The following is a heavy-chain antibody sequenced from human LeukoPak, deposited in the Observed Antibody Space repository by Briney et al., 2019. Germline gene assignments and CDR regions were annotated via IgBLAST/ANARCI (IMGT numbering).Heavy chain of an antibody. D-gene: IGHD6-19*01. CDR2: IYYSGST. CDR3: ARQVYSEAGTSFFDY. Sequence: PETMSLTSPVSGGSISSSSYYWDWIRQPPGTGLEWIGSIYYSGSTYYNPSLKSRVTISVDTSKNQYSLKLSSVTAADTAVYYGARQVYSEAGTSFFDYWGQGTLVTVSS. J-gene: IGHJ4*02. CDR1: GGSISSSSYY. V-gene: IGHV4-39*01.